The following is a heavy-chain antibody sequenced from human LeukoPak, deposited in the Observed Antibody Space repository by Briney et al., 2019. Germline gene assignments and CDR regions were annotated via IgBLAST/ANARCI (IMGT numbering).Heavy chain of an antibody. J-gene: IGHJ4*02. D-gene: IGHD5-24*01. CDR1: GGSFSGYY. V-gene: IGHV4-34*01. CDR2: INHSGST. CDR3: ARAAGGGYNSHFDF. Sequence: SETLSLTCAVYGGSFSGYYWSWIRQPPGKGLEWIGEINHSGSTNYNPSLKSRVTISVDTSKNQFSLKLSSVTAADTAVYYCARAAGGGYNSHFDFWGQGTLVTVSS.